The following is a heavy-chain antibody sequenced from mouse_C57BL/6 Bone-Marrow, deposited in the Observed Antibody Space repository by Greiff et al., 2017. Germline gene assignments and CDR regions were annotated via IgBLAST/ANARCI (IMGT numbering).Heavy chain of an antibody. V-gene: IGHV1-81*01. D-gene: IGHD1-1*01. CDR2: IYPRSGNT. Sequence: VQVVESGAELARPGASVKLSCKASGYTFTSYGISWVKQRTGQGLEWIGEIYPRSGNTYYNEKFKGKATLTADKSSSTAYMELRSLTSEDSAVYFCARPYYYGSSQSFYAMDYWGQGTSVTGSS. CDR1: GYTFTSYG. CDR3: ARPYYYGSSQSFYAMDY. J-gene: IGHJ4*01.